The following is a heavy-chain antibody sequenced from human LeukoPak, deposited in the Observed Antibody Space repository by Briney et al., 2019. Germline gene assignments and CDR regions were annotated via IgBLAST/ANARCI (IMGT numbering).Heavy chain of an antibody. CDR2: IRYDGSNK. J-gene: IGHJ6*04. D-gene: IGHD3-10*01. V-gene: IGHV3-30*02. CDR1: XFTFSSYG. Sequence: LXXXASXFTFSSYGMHWVRQAPGKGLEXVAFIRYDGSNKYYADSVKGRFTTSRDNSKNTLYLQMNSLRAEDTAVYYCAKDMGLYGSGIMDVWGKGTTVTVSS. CDR3: AKDMGLYGSGIMDV.